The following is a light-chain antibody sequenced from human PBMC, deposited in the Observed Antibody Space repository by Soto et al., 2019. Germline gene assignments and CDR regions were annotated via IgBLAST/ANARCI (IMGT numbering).Light chain of an antibody. CDR3: QAWDSSTVI. V-gene: IGLV3-1*01. J-gene: IGLJ2*01. Sequence: SYELTQPPSVSVSPGQTASITCSGDKLGDKYACWYQQKPGQSPVLVIYQDTKRPSGIPERFSGSNSGNTATLTISGTQAXXXXXXYCQAWDSSTVIFGGGTKLTV. CDR2: QDT. CDR1: KLGDKY.